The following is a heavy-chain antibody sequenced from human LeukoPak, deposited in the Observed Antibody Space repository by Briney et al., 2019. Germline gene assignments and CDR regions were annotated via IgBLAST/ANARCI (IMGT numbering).Heavy chain of an antibody. Sequence: SETLSLTCGVSGGSITSTNWWSWVRQPPGQGLEGIGEISLTGRTNYNPSLIGRVIMSLDGSRNQLSLTLTSVTAADTAMYYCTRESGPYCPFGYWGQGTLVVVPS. CDR2: ISLTGRT. CDR1: GGSITSTNW. D-gene: IGHD1-26*01. V-gene: IGHV4-4*02. J-gene: IGHJ4*02. CDR3: TRESGPYCPFGY.